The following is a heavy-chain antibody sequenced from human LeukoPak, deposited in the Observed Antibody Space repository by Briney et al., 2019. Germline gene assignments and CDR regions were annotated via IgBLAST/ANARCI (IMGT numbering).Heavy chain of an antibody. V-gene: IGHV3-21*01. D-gene: IGHD2-2*01. CDR1: GFTFSSYN. J-gene: IGHJ6*03. Sequence: GSLRLSCSAPGFTFSSYNMNWVRQAPGKGLEWVSSLSSSSSYIYYADSVKGRFTISRDNAKNSLYLQMNSLRAEDTAVYYCARDALGYCSSTSCFNYYYYYMDVWGKGTTVTVSS. CDR3: ARDALGYCSSTSCFNYYYYYMDV. CDR2: LSSSSSYI.